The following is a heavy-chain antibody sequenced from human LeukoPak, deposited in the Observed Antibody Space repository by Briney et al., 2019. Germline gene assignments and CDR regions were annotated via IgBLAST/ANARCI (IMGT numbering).Heavy chain of an antibody. CDR1: GFTFSSYA. D-gene: IGHD5-18*01. J-gene: IGHJ4*02. Sequence: GGSLRLSCAASGFTFSSYAMNWVRQAPGKGLEWVSAKCQWIHTYYADSVKGRFTISRDNAKNSLYLQMNSLRADDTAVYYCARASVDTASPASDYWGQGTLVTVSS. CDR3: ARASVDTASPASDY. V-gene: IGHV3-21*04. CDR2: KCQWIHT.